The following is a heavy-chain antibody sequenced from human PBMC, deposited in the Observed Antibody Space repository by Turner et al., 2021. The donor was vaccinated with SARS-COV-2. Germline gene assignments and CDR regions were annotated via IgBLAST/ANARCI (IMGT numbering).Heavy chain of an antibody. J-gene: IGHJ6*02. CDR2: MNTNSGNT. D-gene: IGHD3-3*01. CDR1: GSTFTSYD. Sequence: QVQLVQSGAEVKKPGASVKVSCQASGSTFTSYDSNWLRQATGQGIEWMGWMNTNSGNTGYAQKFQGRVTMTRNNTISTAYMELSSRRSDDAAVYYCARDANDIWSGSYAYGMDVWGQGTTVTVSS. V-gene: IGHV1-8*01. CDR3: ARDANDIWSGSYAYGMDV.